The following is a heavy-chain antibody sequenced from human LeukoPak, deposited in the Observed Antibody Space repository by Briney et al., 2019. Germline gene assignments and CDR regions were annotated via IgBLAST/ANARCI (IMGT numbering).Heavy chain of an antibody. D-gene: IGHD6-19*01. CDR2: ISSSSSYI. CDR3: ARDHYLAGMEGNMDV. Sequence: GGSLRLSCAASGFTFSSYSMNWVRQAPGKGLEWVSSISSSSSYIYYADSVKGRFTISRDNAKNSLYLQMNSLRAEDTAVYYCARDHYLAGMEGNMDVWGKGTTVTISS. J-gene: IGHJ6*03. V-gene: IGHV3-21*01. CDR1: GFTFSSYS.